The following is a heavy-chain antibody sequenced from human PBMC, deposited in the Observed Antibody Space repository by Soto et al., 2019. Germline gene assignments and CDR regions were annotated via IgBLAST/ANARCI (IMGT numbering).Heavy chain of an antibody. J-gene: IGHJ6*02. CDR1: GFTFSSYG. V-gene: IGHV3-33*01. D-gene: IGHD3-10*01. CDR2: IWYDGSNK. Sequence: GGSLRLSCAASGFTFSSYGMHWVRQAPGKVLGWVAVIWYDGSNKYYADSVKGRFTISRDNSKNTLYLQMNRLRAEDTAVYYCARDPTRSYYYYGMDVWGQGTTVTVSS. CDR3: ARDPTRSYYYYGMDV.